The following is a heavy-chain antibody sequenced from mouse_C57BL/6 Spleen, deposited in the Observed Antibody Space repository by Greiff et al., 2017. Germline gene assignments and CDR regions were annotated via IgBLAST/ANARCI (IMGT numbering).Heavy chain of an antibody. V-gene: IGHV1-54*01. CDR2: INPGSGGT. J-gene: IGHJ1*03. Sequence: QVQLQQSGAELVRPGTSVKVSCKASGYAFTNYLIEWVKQRPGQGLEWIGVINPGSGGTNYNEKFKGKATLTADKSSSTAYMQLSSLTSEDSAVYFCARAGYGNYGYFDVWGTGTTVTVSS. CDR3: ARAGYGNYGYFDV. CDR1: GYAFTNYL. D-gene: IGHD2-10*02.